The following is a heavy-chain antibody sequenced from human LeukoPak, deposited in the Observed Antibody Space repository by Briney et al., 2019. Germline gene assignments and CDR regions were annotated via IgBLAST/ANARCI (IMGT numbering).Heavy chain of an antibody. CDR3: ARVCSGSSGYYFDY. D-gene: IGHD6-19*01. Sequence: SETLSRTCTVSGVSISSYYWSWIRQPAGKGLEWIGRIYTSGSTNYNPSLKSRVTMSVETSKHQYSLKLSSVTDADTGVYYCARVCSGSSGYYFDYLGQGTLATVCS. J-gene: IGHJ4*02. CDR2: IYTSGST. CDR1: GVSISSYY. V-gene: IGHV4-4*07.